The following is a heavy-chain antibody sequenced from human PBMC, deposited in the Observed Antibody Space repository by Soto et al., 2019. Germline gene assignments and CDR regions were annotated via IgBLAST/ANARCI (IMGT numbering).Heavy chain of an antibody. CDR2: INHSGST. CDR3: ARGGGYDFWSGYYGNKAYYYYYMDV. J-gene: IGHJ6*03. V-gene: IGHV4-34*01. CDR1: GGSFSGYY. Sequence: PSETQSLTCALYGGSFSGYYWSWIRQPPGNGLEWIGEINHSGSTNYNPSLKSRVTISVDTSKNQFSLKLSSVTAADTAVYYCARGGGYDFWSGYYGNKAYYYYYMDVWGKGTTVTVFS. D-gene: IGHD3-3*01.